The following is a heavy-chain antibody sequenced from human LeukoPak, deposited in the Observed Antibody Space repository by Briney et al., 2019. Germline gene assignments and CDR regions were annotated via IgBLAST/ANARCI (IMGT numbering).Heavy chain of an antibody. V-gene: IGHV1-69*04. D-gene: IGHD2-2*01. CDR3: ARDSCSSTSCYPVDP. CDR2: IIPILGIA. Sequence: ASVKVSCKASGGTFSSYAISWVRQAPGQGLEWMGRIIPILGIANYAQKFQGRVTITADKSTSTAYMELSSLRSEDTAVYYCARDSCSSTSCYPVDPWGQGTLVTVSS. CDR1: GGTFSSYA. J-gene: IGHJ5*02.